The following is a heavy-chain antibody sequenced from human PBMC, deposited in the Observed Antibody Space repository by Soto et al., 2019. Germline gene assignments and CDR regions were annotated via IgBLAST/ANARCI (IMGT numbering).Heavy chain of an antibody. CDR1: GYTFSSYG. CDR2: ISANNGNT. J-gene: IGHJ4*02. V-gene: IGHV1-18*01. Sequence: QVQLVQSGAEVKKPGASVKVSCKASGYTFSSYGISWVRQAPGQGLQWVGWISANNGNTNYAQKLQGRVTMTRDTSTTTAYMELRSLRSDDTAVYYCARSLGSSSWYDYWGQGTLVTVSS. D-gene: IGHD6-13*01. CDR3: ARSLGSSSWYDY.